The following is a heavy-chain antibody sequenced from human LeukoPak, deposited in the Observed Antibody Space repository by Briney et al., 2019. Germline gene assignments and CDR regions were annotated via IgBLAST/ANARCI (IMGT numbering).Heavy chain of an antibody. J-gene: IGHJ4*02. CDR2: INHSGST. CDR3: ASSYGSGPLDY. Sequence: PSETLSLTCAVYGGSFSGYYWSWIRQPPGKGLDWIGEINHSGSTNYNPSLKSRVTISVDTSKNQFSLKLSSVTAADTAVYYCASSYGSGPLDYWGQGTLVTVSS. D-gene: IGHD3-10*01. V-gene: IGHV4-34*01. CDR1: GGSFSGYY.